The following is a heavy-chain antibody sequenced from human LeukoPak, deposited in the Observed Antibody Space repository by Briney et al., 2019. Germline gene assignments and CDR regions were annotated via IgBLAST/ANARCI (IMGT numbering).Heavy chain of an antibody. J-gene: IGHJ4*02. Sequence: ASVKVSCKASGYTFTGYYLHWVRQAPGQGLEWMGWMNPNTGRTLYVQNFQGRVTMTRDMSISTAYMELSRLRSDDTAVYYCARDPSNSGYDYLYYFDYWGQGTLVTASS. CDR1: GYTFTGYY. D-gene: IGHD5-12*01. CDR3: ARDPSNSGYDYLYYFDY. CDR2: MNPNTGRT. V-gene: IGHV1-2*02.